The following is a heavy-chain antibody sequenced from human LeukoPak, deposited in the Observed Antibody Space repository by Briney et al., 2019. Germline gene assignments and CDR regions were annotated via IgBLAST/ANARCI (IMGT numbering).Heavy chain of an antibody. V-gene: IGHV3-30*04. D-gene: IGHD1-26*01. CDR1: GFTFSSYA. CDR2: ISYDGSNK. J-gene: IGHJ4*02. CDR3: ARDDELQLFDY. Sequence: GGSLRLSCAASGFTFSSYAMHWVRQARGKGLEWVAVISYDGSNKYYADSVKGRFTISRDNSKNTLYLQMSSLRAEDTAVYYCARDDELQLFDYWGQGTLVTVSS.